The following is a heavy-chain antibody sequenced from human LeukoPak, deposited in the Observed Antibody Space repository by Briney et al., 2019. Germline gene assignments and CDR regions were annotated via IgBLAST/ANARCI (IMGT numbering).Heavy chain of an antibody. CDR3: AADTLQVGS. J-gene: IGHJ4*02. CDR2: IVVGNGNT. V-gene: IGHV1-58*02. CDR1: GFTFSNSA. D-gene: IGHD4-11*01. Sequence: SVKVSCKASGFTFSNSAMQWVRQARGQRLEWIGWIVVGNGNTNYAQKFQERVSITRDISTRTAYMELRSLRSDDTAVYYCAADTLQVGSWGQGTLVTVSS.